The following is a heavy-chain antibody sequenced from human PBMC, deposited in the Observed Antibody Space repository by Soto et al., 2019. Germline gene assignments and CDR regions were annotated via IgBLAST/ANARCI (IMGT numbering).Heavy chain of an antibody. CDR3: AKSSSGLRDYFDS. V-gene: IGHV3-30*18. J-gene: IGHJ4*02. CDR1: GFIFSSYG. D-gene: IGHD3-10*01. Sequence: GGSLRLSCAASGFIFSSYGMNWVRQAPGKGLEWVAVMSFDGSIKYYADSVKGRFTISRDNSKSTLYLQMNSLKTEDTAVYYCAKSSSGLRDYFDSWGRGTLVTVSS. CDR2: MSFDGSIK.